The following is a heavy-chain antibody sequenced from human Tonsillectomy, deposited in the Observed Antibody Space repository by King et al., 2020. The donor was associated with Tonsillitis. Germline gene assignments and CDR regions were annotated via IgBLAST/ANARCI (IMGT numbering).Heavy chain of an antibody. J-gene: IGHJ2*01. CDR3: AKDGIALSDWYFDL. CDR1: GFTFSNYG. CDR2: IAYDASYE. D-gene: IGHD3-16*02. V-gene: IGHV3-30*18. Sequence: VQLVESGGGVVQPGRSLRLSCAASGFTFSNYGMHWVRQAPGKGLEWVALIAYDASYENYADSVKGRFAISRYNSKNTLYLEMNSLGVEDTFVYYCAKDGIALSDWYFDLWGRGTLVTVSS.